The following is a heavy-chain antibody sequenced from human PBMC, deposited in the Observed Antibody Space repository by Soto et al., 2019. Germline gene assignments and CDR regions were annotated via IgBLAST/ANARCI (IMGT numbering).Heavy chain of an antibody. CDR1: GGTFSSYA. Sequence: ASVKVSCKASGGTFSSYAISWVRHAPGQGLEWMGGIIPIFGTANYAQKFQGRVTITADESTSTAYMELSSLRSEDTAVYYCARGNRIAVAGIIFDYWGQGTLVTVSS. J-gene: IGHJ4*02. V-gene: IGHV1-69*13. CDR3: ARGNRIAVAGIIFDY. D-gene: IGHD6-19*01. CDR2: IIPIFGTA.